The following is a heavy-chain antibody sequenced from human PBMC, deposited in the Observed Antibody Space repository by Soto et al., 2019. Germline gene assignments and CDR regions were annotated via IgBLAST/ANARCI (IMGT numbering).Heavy chain of an antibody. CDR3: AHYGDYRTAFGI. CDR2: IYWDDDK. Sequence: QITLKESGPTLVKPTQTLTLTCTFSGFSLSTSGVGVGWLRQPPGKALEWLALIYWDDDKRYSPSLKSRLTITKDPSKNQVVLTMTNMDPVDTGTYYCAHYGDYRTAFGIWGQGTMVTVSS. D-gene: IGHD4-17*01. J-gene: IGHJ3*02. CDR1: GFSLSTSGVG. V-gene: IGHV2-5*02.